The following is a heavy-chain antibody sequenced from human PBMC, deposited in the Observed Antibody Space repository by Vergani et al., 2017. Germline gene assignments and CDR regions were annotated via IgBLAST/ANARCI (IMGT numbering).Heavy chain of an antibody. Sequence: EVQLLESGGGLVQPGGSLRLSCAASGFTFSSYAMSWVRQAPGKGLEWVSAISGSGGSTYYADSVKGRFTISRDNSKNTLYLQMNSLRAEDTAVYYCAKALLGYSYGPPYFDYWGQGTLVTVSS. CDR2: ISGSGGST. V-gene: IGHV3-23*01. J-gene: IGHJ4*02. CDR3: AKALLGYSYGPPYFDY. D-gene: IGHD5-18*01. CDR1: GFTFSSYA.